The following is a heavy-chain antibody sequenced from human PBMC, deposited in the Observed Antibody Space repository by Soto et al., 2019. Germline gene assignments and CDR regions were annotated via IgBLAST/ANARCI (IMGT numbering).Heavy chain of an antibody. Sequence: ASGKVSCKASGYTFTGYYLHCVRQAPGQGREWMGWIDPNNGDTNYAQKFQARVTMTRDTSHSTAFMELSRLRSDDPAIYYCARGCIFLPSQFDPWAQ. CDR1: GYTFTGYY. J-gene: IGHJ5*02. V-gene: IGHV1-2*02. CDR2: IDPNNGDT. D-gene: IGHD3-3*02. CDR3: ARGCIFLPSQFDP.